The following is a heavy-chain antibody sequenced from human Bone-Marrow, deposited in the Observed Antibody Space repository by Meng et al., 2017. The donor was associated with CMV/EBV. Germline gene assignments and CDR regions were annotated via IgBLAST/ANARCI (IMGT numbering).Heavy chain of an antibody. CDR3: ARDWGATYYFDY. CDR2: ISSSSIYI. V-gene: IGHV3-21*06. Sequence: SCALSGFSFTDYSMNWVRQAPGKGLEWVASISSSSIYIYYADSVKGRFTISRDNAKSSLYLQMNSLRAEDSAVYYCARDWGATYYFDYWGQGTLVTVSS. CDR1: GFSFTDYS. J-gene: IGHJ4*02. D-gene: IGHD3-16*01.